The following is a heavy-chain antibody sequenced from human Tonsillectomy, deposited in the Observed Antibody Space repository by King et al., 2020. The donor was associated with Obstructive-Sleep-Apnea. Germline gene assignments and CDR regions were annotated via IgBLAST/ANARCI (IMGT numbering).Heavy chain of an antibody. V-gene: IGHV3-7*03. CDR3: AGEGVQLELSYFDY. CDR1: GFTFSSYW. CDR2: IKQDGSEE. J-gene: IGHJ4*02. D-gene: IGHD1-1*01. Sequence: VQLVESGGGLVQPGGSLRLSCAASGFTFSSYWMSWVRQAPGKGLEWVANIKQDGSEEYYVDSVKGRFTISRDNAKNSLYLQMNSLRAEDTAVYYCAGEGVQLELSYFDYWGQGTLVTVSS.